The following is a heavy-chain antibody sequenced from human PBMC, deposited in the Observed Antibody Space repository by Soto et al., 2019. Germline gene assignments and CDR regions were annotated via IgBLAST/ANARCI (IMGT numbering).Heavy chain of an antibody. D-gene: IGHD6-19*01. CDR3: AKPRAGGSGWYF. CDR2: VSASDNT. J-gene: IGHJ4*02. Sequence: DVQLLESGGGLVQPGGSLRLSCAGSGFTFSSYAMTWVRQAPGKGLEWVSTVSASDNTYYADYVKGRFAISRDNSKNTLYLQMNDLRVEDTATYYCAKPRAGGSGWYFWGQGTLVTVSS. V-gene: IGHV3-23*01. CDR1: GFTFSSYA.